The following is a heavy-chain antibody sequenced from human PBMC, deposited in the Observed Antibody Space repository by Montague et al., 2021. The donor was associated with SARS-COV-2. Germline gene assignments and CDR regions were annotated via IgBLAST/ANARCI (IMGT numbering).Heavy chain of an antibody. J-gene: IGHJ5*02. CDR1: GGSFSGYY. D-gene: IGHD1-26*01. CDR2: IYYSGST. CDR3: ARQGSGSYYNWFDP. V-gene: IGHV4-34*01. Sequence: SETLSLTCAVYGGSFSGYYWSWIRQPPGKGLEWIGSIYYSGSTYXNPSRKSRVTISVDTSKNQFSLKLSSVTAADTAVYYCARQGSGSYYNWFDPWGQGTLVTVSS.